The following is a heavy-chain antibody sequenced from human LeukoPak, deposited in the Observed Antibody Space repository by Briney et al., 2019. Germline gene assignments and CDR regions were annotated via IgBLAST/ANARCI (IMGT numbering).Heavy chain of an antibody. CDR2: IKHSGST. J-gene: IGHJ4*02. CDR3: ARVNGLGSYYTLDY. D-gene: IGHD3-10*01. V-gene: IGHV4-34*01. CDR1: GGSFSGYY. Sequence: SETLSLTCAVYGGSFSGYYWSGIRQPPGKGLEWLGEIKHSGSTNYNPSRKSRVTISVDTSKNKFSLKLSSVTDADTAVYYCARVNGLGSYYTLDYWGQGTLVTVCS.